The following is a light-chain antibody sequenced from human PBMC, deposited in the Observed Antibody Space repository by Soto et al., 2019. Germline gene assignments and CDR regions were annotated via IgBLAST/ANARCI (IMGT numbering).Light chain of an antibody. V-gene: IGKV3-20*01. J-gene: IGKJ5*01. CDR3: QQYGSSPIT. CDR1: QSVSSY. CDR2: GAS. Sequence: MVFTQSPATLSFSAWQRSTLSFRASQSVSSYLAWYQQKPGQAPRLLIYGASSRATGIPDRFSGSGSGTDFTLTISRLEPEDFAVYYCQQYGSSPITFGQGTRLEI.